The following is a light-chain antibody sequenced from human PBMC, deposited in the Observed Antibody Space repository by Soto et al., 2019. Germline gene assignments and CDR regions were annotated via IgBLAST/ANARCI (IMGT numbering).Light chain of an antibody. Sequence: QAVVTQPPSVSGAPRQRVTISCSGSSSNIGAGYDVHWYQQLPGTAPKLLISANNIRPSGVPDRFSGSKSGTSASLAITGLQAEDEADYYCQSYDSSLSGSGVFGGGTKVTVL. CDR1: SSNIGAGYD. CDR3: QSYDSSLSGSGV. CDR2: ANN. J-gene: IGLJ3*02. V-gene: IGLV1-40*01.